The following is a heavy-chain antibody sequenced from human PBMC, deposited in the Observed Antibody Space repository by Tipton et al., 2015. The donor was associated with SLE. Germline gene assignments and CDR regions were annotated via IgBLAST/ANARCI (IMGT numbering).Heavy chain of an antibody. CDR2: ISYSGTT. Sequence: TLSLTCAVYGGSLNGHYWNWIRQPPGKGLEWIGSISYSGTTYYNPSLKSRVTISVDTSKNQFSLRVSSVTAPDTAVYYCAGEECSGGSCPKSFDPWGQGTLVTVSS. D-gene: IGHD2-15*01. J-gene: IGHJ5*02. CDR3: AGEECSGGSCPKSFDP. V-gene: IGHV4-34*01. CDR1: GGSLNGHY.